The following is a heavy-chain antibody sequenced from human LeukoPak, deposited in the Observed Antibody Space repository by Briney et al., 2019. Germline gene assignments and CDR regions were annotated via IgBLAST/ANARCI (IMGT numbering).Heavy chain of an antibody. J-gene: IGHJ6*02. Sequence: GASVKVSCKSSGYTFTSYGISWVQQAPGQGLEWMGWISAHNGNTNYAQKLQGRVTMTTDTSTSTAYMELRSLRSDDTAVYYCARDDYGDYGFQSYYYYYGMDVWGQGTTVTVSS. CDR3: ARDDYGDYGFQSYYYYYGMDV. CDR2: ISAHNGNT. D-gene: IGHD4-17*01. CDR1: GYTFTSYG. V-gene: IGHV1-18*01.